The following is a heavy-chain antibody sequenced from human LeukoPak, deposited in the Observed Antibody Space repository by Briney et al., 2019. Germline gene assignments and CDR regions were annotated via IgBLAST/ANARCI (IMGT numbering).Heavy chain of an antibody. CDR1: GGTFSSNA. J-gene: IGHJ5*02. Sequence: SVKLSFKASGGTFSSNAISWVRQAPAQGLEWMGVIIPIFGTANDVQKFPGEVTITNAQSPGKAYMERGSLKSEDTALCYCSRGGDYILPRPYNWNNCFDPWGQGTLVTVSS. D-gene: IGHD1-20*01. CDR3: SRGGDYILPRPYNWNNCFDP. CDR2: IIPIFGTA. V-gene: IGHV1-69*05.